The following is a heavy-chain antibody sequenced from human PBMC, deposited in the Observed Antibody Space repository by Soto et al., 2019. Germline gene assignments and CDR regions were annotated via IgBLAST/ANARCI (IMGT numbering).Heavy chain of an antibody. CDR1: GGSISSGAHY. D-gene: IGHD4-17*01. V-gene: IGHV4-31*01. CDR3: ARDRYGVPRGDYFDS. J-gene: IGHJ4*02. Sequence: SETLSLTCTVSGGSISSGAHYWSWIRQLPGKGLEWIGNIYYSGSNYYNPSLKSHVTISVDTSNNQFSLNLSSVTAADTAIYYCARDRYGVPRGDYFDSWGQGILVTVSS. CDR2: IYYSGSN.